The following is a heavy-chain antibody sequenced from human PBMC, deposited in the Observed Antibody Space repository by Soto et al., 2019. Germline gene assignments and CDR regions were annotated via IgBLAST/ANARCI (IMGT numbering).Heavy chain of an antibody. Sequence: ASVKVSCKASGYTFTSYAMHWVRQAPGQRLEWMGWINAGNGNTKYSQKFQGRVTITRDTSASTAYMELSSLRSEDTAAYYCARAIFGVVPLVYYYYYGMDVWGQGTTVTVSS. CDR3: ARAIFGVVPLVYYYYYGMDV. CDR1: GYTFTSYA. CDR2: INAGNGNT. D-gene: IGHD3-3*02. J-gene: IGHJ6*02. V-gene: IGHV1-3*01.